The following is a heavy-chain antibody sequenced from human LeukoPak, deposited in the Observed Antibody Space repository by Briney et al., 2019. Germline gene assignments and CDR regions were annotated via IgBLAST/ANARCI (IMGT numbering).Heavy chain of an antibody. CDR2: INTNTGNP. D-gene: IGHD2-2*01. Sequence: PAASVKVSCKASGYTFISYAMNWVRQTPGQGLEWMGWINTNTGNPTYAQGFTGRFVFSLDTSVSTAYLQISSLKVEDTAVYYCARGTHGPAAIKDYYYGMDVWGQGTTVTVSS. V-gene: IGHV7-4-1*02. J-gene: IGHJ6*02. CDR1: GYTFISYA. CDR3: ARGTHGPAAIKDYYYGMDV.